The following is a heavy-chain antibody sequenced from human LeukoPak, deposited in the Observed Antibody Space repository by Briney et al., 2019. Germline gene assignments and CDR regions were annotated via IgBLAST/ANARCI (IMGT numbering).Heavy chain of an antibody. J-gene: IGHJ4*02. Sequence: GASVKVSCKASGGTFSSYAISWVRQAPGQGLEWMGGIIPIFGTANYAQKFQGRVTITADESTSTAYMELSSLRSEDTAVYYCARGSRDGYNAMPFDYWGQGTLVTVSS. D-gene: IGHD5-24*01. CDR3: ARGSRDGYNAMPFDY. CDR2: IIPIFGTA. V-gene: IGHV1-69*01. CDR1: GGTFSSYA.